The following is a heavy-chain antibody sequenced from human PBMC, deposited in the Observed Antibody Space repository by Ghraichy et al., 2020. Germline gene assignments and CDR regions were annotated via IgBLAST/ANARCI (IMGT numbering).Heavy chain of an antibody. Sequence: SVKVSCKASGGTFSSYAISWVRQAPGQGLEWMGGIIPIFGTANYAQKFQGRVTITADESTSTAYMELSSLRSEDTAVYYCAREGCSSTSCYAGWFDPWGQGTLVTVSS. CDR1: GGTFSSYA. D-gene: IGHD2-2*01. V-gene: IGHV1-69*13. J-gene: IGHJ5*02. CDR2: IIPIFGTA. CDR3: AREGCSSTSCYAGWFDP.